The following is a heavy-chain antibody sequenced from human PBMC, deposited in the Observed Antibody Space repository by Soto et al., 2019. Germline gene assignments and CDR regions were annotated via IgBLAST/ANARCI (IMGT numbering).Heavy chain of an antibody. CDR1: GFTFSSYG. CDR3: AIGGLWLPDDAFDI. D-gene: IGHD5-18*01. J-gene: IGHJ3*02. Sequence: QVQLVESGGGVVQPGRSLRLSCGASGFTFSSYGMHWVRQAPGKGLEWVAVIWYDGSNKYYADSVKGRFTISRDNSKNTLYLQMNSLRAEDTAVYYCAIGGLWLPDDAFDIWGQGTMVTVSS. V-gene: IGHV3-33*01. CDR2: IWYDGSNK.